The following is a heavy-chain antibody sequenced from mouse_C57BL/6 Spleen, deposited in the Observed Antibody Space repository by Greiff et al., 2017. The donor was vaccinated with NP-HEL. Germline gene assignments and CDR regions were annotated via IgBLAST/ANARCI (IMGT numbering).Heavy chain of an antibody. CDR3: GRGSHYYGSSSYYFDY. V-gene: IGHV1-81*01. D-gene: IGHD1-1*01. J-gene: IGHJ2*01. CDR2: IYPRSGNT. CDR1: GYTFTSYG. Sequence: VQLQQSGAELARPGASVKLSCKASGYTFTSYGISWVKQRTGQGLEWIGEIYPRSGNTYYNEKFKGKATLTADKSSSTAYMELSSMTSEDSAVYFCGRGSHYYGSSSYYFDYWGQGTTLTVSS.